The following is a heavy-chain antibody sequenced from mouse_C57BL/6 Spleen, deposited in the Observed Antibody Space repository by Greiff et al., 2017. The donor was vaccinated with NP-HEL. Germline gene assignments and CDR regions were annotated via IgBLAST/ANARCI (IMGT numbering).Heavy chain of an antibody. D-gene: IGHD4-1*01. CDR2: IDPATGNT. J-gene: IGHJ1*03. CDR1: GFNIKNTY. Sequence: EVQLQESVAELVRPGASVKLSCTASGFNIKNTYMPWVKQRPEQGLEWIGRIDPATGNTKYAPKFQGKATITADTSSNTAYLQLSSLTSEDTAIYYCARYWEGDWYFDVWGTGTTVTVSS. V-gene: IGHV14-3*01. CDR3: ARYWEGDWYFDV.